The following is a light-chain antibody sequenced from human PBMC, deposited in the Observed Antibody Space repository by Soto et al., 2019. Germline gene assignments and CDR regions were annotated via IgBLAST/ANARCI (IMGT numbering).Light chain of an antibody. CDR1: KSVSSSY. Sequence: EIVLTQSPGTLSLSPGERATLSCRASKSVSSSYLAWYQQRPGQAPRLLIYGASSRATGVPDRFSGSGSGTDFSLTISRLEQDDFAVYYCHQYGSATLYTFGQGTKLEIK. J-gene: IGKJ2*01. V-gene: IGKV3-20*01. CDR3: HQYGSATLYT. CDR2: GAS.